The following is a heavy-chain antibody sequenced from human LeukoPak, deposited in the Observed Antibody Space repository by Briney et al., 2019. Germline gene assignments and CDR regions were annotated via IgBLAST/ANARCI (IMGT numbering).Heavy chain of an antibody. V-gene: IGHV4-59*11. CDR2: IHSSGRT. J-gene: IGHJ4*02. D-gene: IGHD3-22*01. CDR1: GGSIRSHY. Sequence: KPSETLSLTCTVSGGSIRSHYWSWIRQPPGKGLEWLGYIHSSGRTNYNPSLKSRVTISVDTSKNQFSLRVSSVTAADTAVYYCAREVTTHYYDSSGYFDYWGQGILVTVSS. CDR3: AREVTTHYYDSSGYFDY.